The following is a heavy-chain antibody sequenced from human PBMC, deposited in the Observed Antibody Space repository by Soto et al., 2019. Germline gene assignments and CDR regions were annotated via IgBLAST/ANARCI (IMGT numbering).Heavy chain of an antibody. CDR2: INAGNGDT. D-gene: IGHD1-26*01. J-gene: IGHJ4*02. V-gene: IGHV1-3*01. Sequence: ASVKVSCKSSGYTFTSYALHWVRQAPGQRLEWMGWINAGNGDTKYSQKFQGRVTITRDTSASTAYMELSSLRSEDTAVYYCARDPEWELPDFDYWGQGTMVTVSS. CDR1: GYTFTSYA. CDR3: ARDPEWELPDFDY.